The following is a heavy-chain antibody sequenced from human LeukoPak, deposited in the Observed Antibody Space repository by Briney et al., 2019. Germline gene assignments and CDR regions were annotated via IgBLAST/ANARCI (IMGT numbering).Heavy chain of an antibody. CDR1: GFTFSTYS. D-gene: IGHD3-22*01. Sequence: GGSLRLSCAASGFTFSTYSMNWVRQAPGKGLEGVSYITFSSSTVYYADSVKGRFTISRDNAKNSLYLQMNSLRAEDTAVCYCAREHSDTSGYEIDYFDYWGQGTLVTVSS. CDR2: ITFSSSTV. CDR3: AREHSDTSGYEIDYFDY. J-gene: IGHJ4*02. V-gene: IGHV3-48*04.